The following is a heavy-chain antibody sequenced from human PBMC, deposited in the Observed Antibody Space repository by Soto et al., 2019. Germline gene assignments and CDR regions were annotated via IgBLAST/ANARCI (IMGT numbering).Heavy chain of an antibody. V-gene: IGHV1-18*01. J-gene: IGHJ6*02. Sequence: QVQLVQSGAEVKKPGASVKVSCKASGYTFTSYGISWVRQAPGQGLEWMGWISAYNGNTKYAQKLQGRVTMTTDTATITSYIVLRCLRSDDTPVYFCAWRAPLKDVWGQGTTVTVSS. CDR2: ISAYNGNT. CDR3: AWRAPLKDV. CDR1: GYTFTSYG.